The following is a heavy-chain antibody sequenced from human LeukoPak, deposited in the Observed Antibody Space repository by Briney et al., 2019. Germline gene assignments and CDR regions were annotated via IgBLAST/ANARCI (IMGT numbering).Heavy chain of an antibody. CDR2: IYYSGST. CDR1: GGSISSSSYY. V-gene: IGHV4-39*01. J-gene: IGHJ4*02. CDR3: ARHDLHTSSWYYFDY. Sequence: SETLSLTCTVSGGSISSSSYYWGWIRQPPGKGLEWIGSIYYSGSTYYNPSLKSRVTIPVDTSKNQFSLKLTSVTAADTAVYYCARHDLHTSSWYYFDYWGQGTLVTVSS. D-gene: IGHD6-13*01.